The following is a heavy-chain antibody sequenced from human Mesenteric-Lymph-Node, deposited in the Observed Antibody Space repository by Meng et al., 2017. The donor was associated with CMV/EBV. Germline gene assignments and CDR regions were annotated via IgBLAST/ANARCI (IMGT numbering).Heavy chain of an antibody. J-gene: IGHJ6*02. Sequence: ETLSLTCATSGFTFSSSTMNWVRQAPGKGLEWVSSISSSGYIYNADSVKGRFTISRDNAKNSLYLQMNSLSAEDTAIYFCARDLLGYCTSTSCFGMDVWGQGTTVTVSS. CDR1: GFTFSSST. V-gene: IGHV3-21*01. CDR3: ARDLLGYCTSTSCFGMDV. CDR2: ISSSGYI. D-gene: IGHD2-2*01.